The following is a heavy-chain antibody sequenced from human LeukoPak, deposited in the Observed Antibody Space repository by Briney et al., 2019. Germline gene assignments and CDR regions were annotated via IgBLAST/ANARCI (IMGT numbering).Heavy chain of an antibody. CDR2: IYSGGST. V-gene: IGHV3-66*02. D-gene: IGHD6-19*01. Sequence: GGSLRLSCAASGFTVSSNYMRWVRQASGKGLEWVSVIYSGGSTYYADSVKGRFTISRDNSKNTLYLQMNSLRAEDTAVYYCANRYIAVSGTVFDYWGQGTLVTVSS. J-gene: IGHJ4*02. CDR3: ANRYIAVSGTVFDY. CDR1: GFTVSSNY.